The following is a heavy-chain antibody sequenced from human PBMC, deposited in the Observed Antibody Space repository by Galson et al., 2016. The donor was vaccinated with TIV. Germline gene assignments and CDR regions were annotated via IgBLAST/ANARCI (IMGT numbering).Heavy chain of an antibody. D-gene: IGHD2-21*01. J-gene: IGHJ6*02. V-gene: IGHV3-66*02. CDR2: INNDGST. CDR3: ARERRLCGNECYLHYYYGMDV. Sequence: SLRLSCAASGLPVSDNYMTWVRQAPGKGLEWVALINNDGSTIYSDSVKGRFTISRDNSKNMVYLQMTSLGPEDTAVYFCARERRLCGNECYLHYYYGMDVWGRGTTVTVSS. CDR1: GLPVSDNY.